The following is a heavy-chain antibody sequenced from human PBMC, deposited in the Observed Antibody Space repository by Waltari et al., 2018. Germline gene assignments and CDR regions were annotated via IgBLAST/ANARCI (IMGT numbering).Heavy chain of an antibody. V-gene: IGHV1-2*02. CDR2: INPNSGAT. CDR1: GYIFTAYY. J-gene: IGHJ4*02. Sequence: QVQLVQSGAEVTEPGASVKVSCKASGYIFTAYYMHWVRQAPGQGLEWMAWINPNSGATNYAQNFQGRVTMTRDTSIGIAYMELSRLKSDDTAVYYCVLLEPGLFDNWGQGTLVTVSS. CDR3: VLLEPGLFDN.